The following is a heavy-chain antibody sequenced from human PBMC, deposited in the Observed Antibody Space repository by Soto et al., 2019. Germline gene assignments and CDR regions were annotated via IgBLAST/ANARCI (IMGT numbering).Heavy chain of an antibody. CDR3: AKTIEMATIRPFDY. CDR1: GFTFYGYA. CDR2: ISGGGSST. Sequence: PGGSLRLSCAASGFTFYGYAMTWVRQAPGKGLEWVSAISGGGSSTYYADSVKGRFTISRHNSKNTLYLQMSSLRAEDTAVYYCAKTIEMATIRPFDYWGQGTVVTVSS. J-gene: IGHJ4*02. V-gene: IGHV3-23*01. D-gene: IGHD5-12*01.